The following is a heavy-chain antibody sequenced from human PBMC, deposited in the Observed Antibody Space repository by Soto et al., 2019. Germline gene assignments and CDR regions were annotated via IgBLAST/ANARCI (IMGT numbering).Heavy chain of an antibody. J-gene: IGHJ4*02. CDR3: ARREIQGPIDY. CDR2: IYYSGTT. D-gene: IGHD1-26*01. Sequence: QVQLQESGPGLVKPSDTLSLTCAVSGYSISSSNWWGWIRQPPGKGLEWIGYIYYSGTTYYNPSLKSXGTRSXXTSKNQFSLKLTSVTAVDTAVYYCARREIQGPIDYWGQGTLVTVSS. V-gene: IGHV4-28*01. CDR1: GYSISSSNW.